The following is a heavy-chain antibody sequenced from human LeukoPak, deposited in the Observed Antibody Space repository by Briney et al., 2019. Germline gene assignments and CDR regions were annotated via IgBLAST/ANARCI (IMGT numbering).Heavy chain of an antibody. CDR2: LNSDGTTI. Sequence: PGGSLRLSCVASGFTFSGYWMHWVRQAPGMGLVWVSRLNSDGTTINYADSVKGRFTISRDNAKNTLYLQMDSLRVEDTAVYYCARDRGPRTGFMVREAYDYWGQGTLVTVSS. D-gene: IGHD3-10*01. J-gene: IGHJ4*02. CDR3: ARDRGPRTGFMVREAYDY. V-gene: IGHV3-74*01. CDR1: GFTFSGYW.